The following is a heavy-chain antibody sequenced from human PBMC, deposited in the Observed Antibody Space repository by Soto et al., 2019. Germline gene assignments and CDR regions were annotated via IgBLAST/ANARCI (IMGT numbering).Heavy chain of an antibody. CDR3: ARRYSSSFDY. CDR2: IYYSGST. D-gene: IGHD6-13*01. J-gene: IGHJ4*02. V-gene: IGHV4-59*08. CDR1: GGSISSYY. Sequence: QVQLQESGPGLVKPSETLSLTCTVSGGSISSYYWRWIRQPPGKGLEWIGAIYYSGSTNYNPTLKRRVTISVDTAKNQFSLKLSSVTAADTAVYYCARRYSSSFDYWGQGTLVTVSS.